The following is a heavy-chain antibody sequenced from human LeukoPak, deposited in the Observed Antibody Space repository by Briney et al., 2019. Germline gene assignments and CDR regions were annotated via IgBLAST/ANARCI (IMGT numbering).Heavy chain of an antibody. J-gene: IGHJ5*02. V-gene: IGHV4-30-2*01. CDR1: GGSINSGGYY. CDR3: ARDQGATAMDTRFDP. CDR2: IYHSGST. Sequence: SETLSLTCVVSGGSINSGGYYWSWIRQPPGKGLEWIGYIYHSGSTYFNPSLRSRLTISVDRSKNQFSLSLSSVTAADTAVYYCARDQGATAMDTRFDPWGQGTLVTVSS. D-gene: IGHD5-18*01.